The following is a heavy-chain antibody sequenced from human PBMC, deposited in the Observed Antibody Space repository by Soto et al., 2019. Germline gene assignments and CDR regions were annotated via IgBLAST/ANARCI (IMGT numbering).Heavy chain of an antibody. Sequence: GGSLRLSCAASGFTFSSYAMSWVRQAPGKGLEWVSAISGSGGSTYYADSVKGRFTISRDNSKNTLYLQMNSLRAEDTAVYYCAKSADTPTYYDFWSGLSPFDYWGQGTLVTVSS. CDR2: ISGSGGST. CDR3: AKSADTPTYYDFWSGLSPFDY. V-gene: IGHV3-23*01. J-gene: IGHJ4*02. D-gene: IGHD3-3*01. CDR1: GFTFSSYA.